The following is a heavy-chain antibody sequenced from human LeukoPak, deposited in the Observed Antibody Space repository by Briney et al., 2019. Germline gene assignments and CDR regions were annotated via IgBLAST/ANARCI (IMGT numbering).Heavy chain of an antibody. CDR3: AGPRTYYDFWSGYRGAFDI. J-gene: IGHJ3*02. Sequence: GESLKISCKGSGYSFTSYWIGWVRQMPGKGLEWMGIIYPGDSDTRYSPSFQGQVTISADKSISTAYLQWSSPKASDTAMYYCAGPRTYYDFWSGYRGAFDIWGQGTMVTVSS. D-gene: IGHD3-3*01. CDR1: GYSFTSYW. V-gene: IGHV5-51*01. CDR2: IYPGDSDT.